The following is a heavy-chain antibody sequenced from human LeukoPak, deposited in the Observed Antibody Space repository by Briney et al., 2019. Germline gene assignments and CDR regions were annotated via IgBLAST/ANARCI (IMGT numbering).Heavy chain of an antibody. CDR3: ARDIVVGASYYFDY. J-gene: IGHJ4*02. V-gene: IGHV1-2*02. D-gene: IGHD1-26*01. CDR1: GYTFTGYY. CDR2: INPNSGGT. Sequence: ASVKVSCKASGYTFTGYYMHWVRQAPGQGLEWMGWINPNSGGTNYAQKFQGRVTMTRDTSISTAYMELSRLRSDGTAVYYCARDIVVGASYYFDYWGQGTLVTVSS.